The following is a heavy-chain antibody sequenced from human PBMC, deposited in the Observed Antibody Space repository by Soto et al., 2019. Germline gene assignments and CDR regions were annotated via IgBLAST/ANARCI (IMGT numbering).Heavy chain of an antibody. Sequence: QVQLVESGGGVVQPGRSLRLSCAASGFTFSSYGMHWVRQAPGKGLEWVAVISYDGSNRYYADSVKGRFTISRENSKNTLYLQMNSLRAEDTAVYYSAKDLEYSSSKLGWYYYYGMDVWGQGTTVTVSS. CDR1: GFTFSSYG. D-gene: IGHD6-6*01. V-gene: IGHV3-30*18. J-gene: IGHJ6*02. CDR3: AKDLEYSSSKLGWYYYYGMDV. CDR2: ISYDGSNR.